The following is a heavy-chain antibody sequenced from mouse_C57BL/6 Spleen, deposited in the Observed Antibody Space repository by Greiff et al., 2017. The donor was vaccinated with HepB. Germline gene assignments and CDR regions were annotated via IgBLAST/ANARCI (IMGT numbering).Heavy chain of an antibody. CDR1: GYAFSSYW. D-gene: IGHD1-1*01. CDR3: AIYYYGSNSFDY. Sequence: QVQLQQSGAELVKPGASVKISCKASGYAFSSYWMNWVKQRPGKGLEWIGQIYPGDGDTNYNGKFKGKATLTADKSSSTAYMQLSSLTSEDSAVYFCAIYYYGSNSFDYWGQGTTLTVSS. V-gene: IGHV1-80*01. J-gene: IGHJ2*01. CDR2: IYPGDGDT.